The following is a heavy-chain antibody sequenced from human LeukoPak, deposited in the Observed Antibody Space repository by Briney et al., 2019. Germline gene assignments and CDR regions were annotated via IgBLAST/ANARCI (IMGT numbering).Heavy chain of an antibody. V-gene: IGHV4-31*03. J-gene: IGHJ4*02. CDR1: GGSISSGGYY. D-gene: IGHD5-12*01. CDR3: ARFGVATNYFDY. Sequence: NPSETLSLTCTVSGGSISSGGYYWSWIRQHTGKGLEWIGYIYYSGSTNYNPSLKSRVTISVDTSKNQFSLKLSSVTAADTAVYYCARFGVATNYFDYRGQGTLVTVSS. CDR2: IYYSGST.